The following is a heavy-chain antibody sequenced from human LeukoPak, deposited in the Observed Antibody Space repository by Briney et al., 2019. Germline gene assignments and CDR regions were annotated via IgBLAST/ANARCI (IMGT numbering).Heavy chain of an antibody. J-gene: IGHJ4*02. Sequence: SETLSLTCTVSGGSISSSNHYWGWIRQPPGKGLECIGSIYYSGRTYYNPPPKSRVTILVDTSKNQFSLKLSSVTAADTAVYYCARAQWYTVDYWGQGTLVTVSS. CDR2: IYYSGRT. CDR3: ARAQWYTVDY. CDR1: GGSISSSNHY. V-gene: IGHV4-39*07. D-gene: IGHD1-1*01.